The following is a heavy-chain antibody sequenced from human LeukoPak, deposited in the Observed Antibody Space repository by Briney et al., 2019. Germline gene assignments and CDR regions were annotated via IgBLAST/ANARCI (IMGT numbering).Heavy chain of an antibody. D-gene: IGHD3-3*01. CDR3: ARDGNCDLWSGYFSYYYYGMDV. V-gene: IGHV1-18*01. Sequence: ASVKVSCKASGYTFTSYGISWVRQAPGQGLEWMGWISAYNGNTNYAQKLQGRVTMTTDTSTSTAYMELRSLRSDDTAVYYCARDGNCDLWSGYFSYYYYGMDVWGQGTTVTVSS. J-gene: IGHJ6*02. CDR1: GYTFTSYG. CDR2: ISAYNGNT.